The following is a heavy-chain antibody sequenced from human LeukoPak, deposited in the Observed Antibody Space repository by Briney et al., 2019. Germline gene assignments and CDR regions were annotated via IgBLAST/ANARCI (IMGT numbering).Heavy chain of an antibody. D-gene: IGHD6-13*01. CDR1: GGSLSSYY. J-gene: IGHJ3*02. Sequence: SETLSLTCTVSGGSLSSYYWSWIRQPPGKGLEWIGYIYYSGSTNYNPSLKSRVTISVDTSKNQFSLKLSSVTAADTAVYYCAREGIRDAFDIWGQGTMVTVSS. CDR2: IYYSGST. V-gene: IGHV4-59*01. CDR3: AREGIRDAFDI.